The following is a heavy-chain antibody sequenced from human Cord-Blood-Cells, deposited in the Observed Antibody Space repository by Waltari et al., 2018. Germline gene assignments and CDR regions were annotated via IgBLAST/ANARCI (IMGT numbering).Heavy chain of an antibody. CDR1: GFTFSSYG. J-gene: IGHJ3*02. D-gene: IGHD5-12*01. V-gene: IGHV3-33*01. Sequence: QVQLVESGGGVVQPGRSLRLSCAASGFTFSSYGMHWVRQAPGKGLEWVAVIWYDGSNKYYADSVKGRFTISRDNSKNTLYLQMNSRRAEDTAVYYCARHSYSGYDYDAFDIWGQGTMVTVSS. CDR2: IWYDGSNK. CDR3: ARHSYSGYDYDAFDI.